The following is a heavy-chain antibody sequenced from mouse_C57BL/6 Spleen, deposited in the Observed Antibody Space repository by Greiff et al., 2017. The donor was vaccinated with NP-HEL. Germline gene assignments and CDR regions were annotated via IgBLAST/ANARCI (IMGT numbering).Heavy chain of an antibody. CDR3: ARSGYDGSRGDYFDY. CDR1: GYSFTGYY. Sequence: EVQLQQSGPELVKPGASVKISCKASGYSFTGYYMNWVKQSPEKSLEWIGEINPSTGGTTYNQKFKAKATLTVDKSSSTAYMQLKSLTSEDSAVYYCARSGYDGSRGDYFDYWGQGTTLTVSA. V-gene: IGHV1-42*01. D-gene: IGHD1-1*01. J-gene: IGHJ2*01. CDR2: INPSTGGT.